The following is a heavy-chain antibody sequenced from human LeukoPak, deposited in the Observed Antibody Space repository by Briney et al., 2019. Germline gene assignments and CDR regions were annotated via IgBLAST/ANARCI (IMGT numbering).Heavy chain of an antibody. D-gene: IGHD3-10*01. CDR1: GGSISSSSYY. V-gene: IGHV4-39*07. Sequence: PSETLSLTCTVSGGSISSSSYYWGWIRQPPGKGLEWIGSIYYSGSTYYNPSLKSRVTISVDTSKNQFSLKLSSVTAADTAVYYCARATSLTMVRGALSLGWFDPWGQGTLVTVSS. CDR3: ARATSLTMVRGALSLGWFDP. CDR2: IYYSGST. J-gene: IGHJ5*02.